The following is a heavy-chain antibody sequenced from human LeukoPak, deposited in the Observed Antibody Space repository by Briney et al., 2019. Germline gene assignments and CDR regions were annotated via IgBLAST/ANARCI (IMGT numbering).Heavy chain of an antibody. CDR3: AREGLEPLPYYFDY. D-gene: IGHD1-1*01. J-gene: IGHJ4*02. CDR2: IYYSGST. Sequence: SETLSLTCTVSGGSISSGDYYWSWIRQPPGKGLEWIGYIYYSGSTYYNPSLKSRVTISVDTSKNQFSLKLSSVTAADTAVYYCAREGLEPLPYYFDYWGQGTLVTVSS. V-gene: IGHV4-30-4*08. CDR1: GGSISSGDYY.